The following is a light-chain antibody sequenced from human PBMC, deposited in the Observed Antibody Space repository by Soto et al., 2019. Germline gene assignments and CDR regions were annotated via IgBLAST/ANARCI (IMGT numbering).Light chain of an antibody. Sequence: DIQLTQTPSTLSASVGDEVTITCRASQTISRWLAWYQQKPGRAPKLLIYDASTLESGVPSRFSGSGSETEFTLTLSSLQPDDFATYFCHSRAFGQGTRL. V-gene: IGKV1-5*01. CDR1: QTISRW. CDR3: HSRA. J-gene: IGKJ5*01. CDR2: DAS.